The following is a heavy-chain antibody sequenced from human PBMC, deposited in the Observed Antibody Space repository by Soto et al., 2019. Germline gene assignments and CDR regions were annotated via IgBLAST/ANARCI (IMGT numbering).Heavy chain of an antibody. CDR3: ARVKPPSGIFIYYYYMDV. J-gene: IGHJ6*03. D-gene: IGHD2-15*01. V-gene: IGHV4-34*01. Sequence: SRVTISVDTSKNQFSLKLSSVTAADTAVYYCARVKPPSGIFIYYYYMDVWTKGTTVTVSS.